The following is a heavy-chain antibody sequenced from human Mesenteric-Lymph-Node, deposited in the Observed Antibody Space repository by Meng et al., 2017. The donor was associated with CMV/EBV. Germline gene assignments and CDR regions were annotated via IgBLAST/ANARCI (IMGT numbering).Heavy chain of an antibody. V-gene: IGHV4-39*07. Sequence: SETLSLTCTVSGGSIRSSSYYWGWIRQPPGKGLEWIGSIYYSGSTYYNPSLMSRVTISVDTSKNQFSLTLSSVTAADTAVYYCARYYLSSWYWFDPWGQGTLVTVSS. CDR3: ARYYLSSWYWFDP. J-gene: IGHJ5*02. CDR2: IYYSGST. CDR1: GGSIRSSSYY. D-gene: IGHD6-13*01.